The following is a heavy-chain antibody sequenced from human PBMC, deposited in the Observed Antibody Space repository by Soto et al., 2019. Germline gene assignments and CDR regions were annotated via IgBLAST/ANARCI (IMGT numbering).Heavy chain of an antibody. CDR2: IYYSGST. D-gene: IGHD3-22*01. Sequence: SETLSLTCTVSGGSMSPYYWSWIRQPPGKGLEWIGNIYYSGSTNYNPSLKSRVTISVDTSKNQFSLKLSSVTAADTAVYYCARLGYYDSSGYYDGYWGQGTLVTVSS. J-gene: IGHJ4*02. CDR3: ARLGYYDSSGYYDGY. CDR1: GGSMSPYY. V-gene: IGHV4-59*08.